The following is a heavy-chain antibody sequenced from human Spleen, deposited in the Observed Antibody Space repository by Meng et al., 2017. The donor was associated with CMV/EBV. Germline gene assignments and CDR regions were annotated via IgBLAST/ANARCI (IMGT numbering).Heavy chain of an antibody. D-gene: IGHD3-3*01. CDR2: TWYDGSNQ. CDR3: AKDLPGRILDLYYGMDA. Sequence: GESLKISCAASGFSFSSYGMHWVRQAPGTGLEWVAVTWYDGSNQYYADSVKGRFTISRDNSKNTLYLQMNSLRAEDTAVYYCAKDLPGRILDLYYGMDAWGQGTTVTVSS. V-gene: IGHV3-30*02. CDR1: GFSFSSYG. J-gene: IGHJ6*02.